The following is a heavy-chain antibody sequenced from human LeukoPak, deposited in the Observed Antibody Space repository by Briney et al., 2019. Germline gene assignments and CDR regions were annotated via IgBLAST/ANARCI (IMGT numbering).Heavy chain of an antibody. CDR1: GGSIITYY. V-gene: IGHV4-59*12. J-gene: IGHJ4*02. Sequence: SETLSLTCTVSGGSIITYYWSWIRQPPGKGLEWIGYIFYTGSTKYNPSLESRVTMSVDTSNNQFSLKVTSVTAADTAVYYCARRVSSYYFDYWGRGTLVTVSS. CDR2: IFYTGST. D-gene: IGHD6-13*01. CDR3: ARRVSSYYFDY.